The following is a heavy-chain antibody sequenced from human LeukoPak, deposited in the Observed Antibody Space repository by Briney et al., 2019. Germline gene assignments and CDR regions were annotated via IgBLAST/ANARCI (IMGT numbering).Heavy chain of an antibody. D-gene: IGHD3-9*01. CDR3: ARVKDWWFDP. CDR2: IDPSDSYT. CDR1: GFSFTSYW. J-gene: IGHJ5*02. Sequence: HGESLKISRKGSGFSFTSYWISWVRQMPGKGLEWMGRIDPSDSYTNYSPSFQGHVTISADKSISTAYLQWSSLKASDTAMYYCARVKDWWFDPWGQGTLVTVSS. V-gene: IGHV5-10-1*01.